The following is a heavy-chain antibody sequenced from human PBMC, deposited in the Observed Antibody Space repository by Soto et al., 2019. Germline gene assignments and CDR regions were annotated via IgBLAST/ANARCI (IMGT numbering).Heavy chain of an antibody. V-gene: IGHV4-4*02. D-gene: IGHD1-1*01. CDR2: IYHDGNT. Sequence: QVQLQESGPGLVTPSGTLSLTCAVSGGSISSNNWWSWVRQPPGKGLEWIGEIYHDGNTHYNPSLKRRVTISVDTSKTHFALLLRSLTAADTAVYYCAKLDGGGYWGQGTLVTVSS. CDR1: GGSISSNNW. J-gene: IGHJ4*02. CDR3: AKLDGGGY.